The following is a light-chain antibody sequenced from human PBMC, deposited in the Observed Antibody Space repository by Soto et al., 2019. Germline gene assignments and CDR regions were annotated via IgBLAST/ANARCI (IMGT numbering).Light chain of an antibody. J-gene: IGLJ2*01. V-gene: IGLV2-14*03. Sequence: QSALTQPASVSGSPGQSITISCTGTSGDIGGYNYVSWYQQHPGKAPKLMIFDVTNRPSGISSRFSGSKSGNTASLTIPGLQAEDEADYYCSSYASSSTLAFGGGTKVTVL. CDR1: SGDIGGYNY. CDR3: SSYASSSTLA. CDR2: DVT.